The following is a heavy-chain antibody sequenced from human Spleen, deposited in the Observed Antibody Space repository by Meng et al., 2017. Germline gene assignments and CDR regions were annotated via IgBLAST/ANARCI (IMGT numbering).Heavy chain of an antibody. CDR1: GYSFTGYY. CDR2: INPNSGGS. J-gene: IGHJ4*02. Sequence: ASVKVSCKASGYSFTGYYIHWVRQAPGQGLEWMGRINPNSGGSNFAQKFQGRVTMTRDTSINIVYMDLRRLRSDDTAMYYCARDEDISAAGKLFGDYWGQGTLVTVSS. CDR3: ARDEDISAAGKLFGDY. V-gene: IGHV1-2*06. D-gene: IGHD6-13*01.